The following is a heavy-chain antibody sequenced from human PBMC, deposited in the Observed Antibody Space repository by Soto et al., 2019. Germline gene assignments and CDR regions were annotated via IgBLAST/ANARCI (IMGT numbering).Heavy chain of an antibody. D-gene: IGHD3-22*01. CDR2: FDPEGGEA. CDR1: GHTLTEFS. CDR3: AVRGYYYDSSGYFY. J-gene: IGHJ4*02. Sequence: ASVKDSCKISGHTLTEFSIHWVRQAPGKGLEWMGGFDPEGGEAIYAQKWHGRVTVTEDTVTDTAYMELSGLKSDDTAVYYCAVRGYYYDSSGYFYWGQGTLVTVSS. V-gene: IGHV1-24*01.